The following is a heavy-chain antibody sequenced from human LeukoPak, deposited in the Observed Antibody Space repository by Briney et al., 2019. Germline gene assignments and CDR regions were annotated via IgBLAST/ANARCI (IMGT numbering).Heavy chain of an antibody. CDR2: MNPNSGNT. D-gene: IGHD6-13*01. CDR3: ASVTGYSSSPGDY. J-gene: IGHJ4*02. Sequence: ASVKVSCKASGYTFTSYDINWVRQATGQGLEWMGWMNPNSGNTGYAQKFQGRVTMTRNTSISTDYMELSSLRSEDTAVDYCASVTGYSSSPGDYWGQGTLVTVSS. V-gene: IGHV1-8*01. CDR1: GYTFTSYD.